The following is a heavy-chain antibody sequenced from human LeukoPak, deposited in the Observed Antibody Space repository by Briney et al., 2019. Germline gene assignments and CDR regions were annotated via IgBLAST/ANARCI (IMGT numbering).Heavy chain of an antibody. CDR1: GFTFSSSA. Sequence: GGSLRLSCAASGFTFSSSAMSWVRQAPGKGLEWVSAISNNGGYTYYADSVQGRFTISRDNSKSTLCLQMNSLRAEDTAVYYCARDLDDSGYDWGYFDYWGQGTLVTVSS. D-gene: IGHD5-12*01. CDR3: ARDLDDSGYDWGYFDY. CDR2: ISNNGGYT. V-gene: IGHV3-23*01. J-gene: IGHJ4*02.